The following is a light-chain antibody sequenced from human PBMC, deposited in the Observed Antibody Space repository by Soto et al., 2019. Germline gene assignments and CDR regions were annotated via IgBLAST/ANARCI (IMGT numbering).Light chain of an antibody. CDR2: DNN. V-gene: IGLV1-51*01. CDR3: GTWDSSLSAGWV. CDR1: SSNIGNNY. J-gene: IGLJ3*02. Sequence: QSVLTQPPSVSAAPGQRFTISCSGSSSNIGNNYVSWYQQLPGTAPKLLIYDNNKRPSGIPDRFSGSKSGTSATLGITGLQTGDEADYYCGTWDSSLSAGWVFGGGTKLTVL.